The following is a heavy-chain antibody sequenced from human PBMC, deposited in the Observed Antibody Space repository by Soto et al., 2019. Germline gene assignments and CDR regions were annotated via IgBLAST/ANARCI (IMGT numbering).Heavy chain of an antibody. D-gene: IGHD2-2*01. CDR1: GFSLSTSGMC. V-gene: IGHV2-70*01. J-gene: IGHJ4*02. CDR2: IDWDDDK. Sequence: SGPTLVNPTQTLTLTCTFSGFSLSTSGMCVSWIRQPPGKALEWLALIDWDDDKYYSTSLKTRLTISKDTSKNQVVLTMTNMDPVDTATYYCARVSVVPAPPSYPQWHFDYWGQGTLVTVSS. CDR3: ARVSVVPAPPSYPQWHFDY.